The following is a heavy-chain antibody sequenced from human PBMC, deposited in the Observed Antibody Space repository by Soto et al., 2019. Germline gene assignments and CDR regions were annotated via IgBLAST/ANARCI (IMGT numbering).Heavy chain of an antibody. CDR2: IYYSGST. J-gene: IGHJ4*02. Sequence: TLSLTCTVSGGSISSSSYYWGWIRQPPGKGLEWIGSIYYSGSTYYNPSLKSRVTISVDTSKNQFSLKLSSVTAADTAVYYCARHMTFSSGYYPFDYWGQGTLVTVSS. V-gene: IGHV4-39*01. CDR3: ARHMTFSSGYYPFDY. CDR1: GGSISSSSYY. D-gene: IGHD3-22*01.